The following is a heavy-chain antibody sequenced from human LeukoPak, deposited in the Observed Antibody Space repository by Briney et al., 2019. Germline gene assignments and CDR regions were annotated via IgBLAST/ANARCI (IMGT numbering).Heavy chain of an antibody. CDR2: ISGSGGST. Sequence: PGGSLRLSCAASGFTFSSYGMSWVRQAPGKGLEWVSAISGSGGSTYYADSVKGRFTISRDNSKNTLYLQMNSLRAEDTAVYYCATRMVLWFGELAGWGQGTLVTVSS. CDR3: ATRMVLWFGELAG. J-gene: IGHJ4*02. D-gene: IGHD3-10*01. V-gene: IGHV3-23*01. CDR1: GFTFSSYG.